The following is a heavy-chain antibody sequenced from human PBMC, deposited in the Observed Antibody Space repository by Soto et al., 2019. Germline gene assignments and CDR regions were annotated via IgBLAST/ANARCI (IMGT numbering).Heavy chain of an antibody. J-gene: IGHJ4*02. V-gene: IGHV3-30-3*01. CDR3: ARDLDRRLDY. CDR1: GFTFSSYA. Sequence: GGSLRLSCAASGFTFSSYAMHWVRQAPGKGLEWVAVISYDGSNKYYADSVKGRFTISRDNSKNTLYLQMNSLRAEDTAVYYCARDLDRRLDYWGQGTLVTGSA. D-gene: IGHD3-9*01. CDR2: ISYDGSNK.